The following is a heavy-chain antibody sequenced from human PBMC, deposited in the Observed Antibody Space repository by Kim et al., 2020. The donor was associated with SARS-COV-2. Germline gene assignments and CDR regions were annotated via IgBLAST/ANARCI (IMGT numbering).Heavy chain of an antibody. CDR3: ARGAYGDYGGVLPPFVH. V-gene: IGHV1-3*01. Sequence: ASVKVSCKASGYTFTSYAMHWVRQAPGQRLEWMGWINAGNGNTKYSQKFQGRVTITRDTSASTAYMELSSLRSEDTAVYYCARGAYGDYGGVLPPFVHWGQGTLVTVSS. CDR1: GYTFTSYA. CDR2: INAGNGNT. D-gene: IGHD4-17*01. J-gene: IGHJ4*02.